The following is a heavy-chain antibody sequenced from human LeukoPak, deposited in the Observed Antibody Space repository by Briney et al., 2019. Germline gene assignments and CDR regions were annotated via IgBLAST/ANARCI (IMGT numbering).Heavy chain of an antibody. CDR1: GFTFSSYA. D-gene: IGHD3-22*01. Sequence: GRSLRLSCAASGFTFSSYAMHWVRQAPGKGLEWVAVISYDGSNKYYADSVKGRFTISRDNSKNTLYLQMNSLRAEDTAVYYCARDRNDSSGVVRFDPWGQGTLVTVSS. V-gene: IGHV3-30-3*01. J-gene: IGHJ5*02. CDR2: ISYDGSNK. CDR3: ARDRNDSSGVVRFDP.